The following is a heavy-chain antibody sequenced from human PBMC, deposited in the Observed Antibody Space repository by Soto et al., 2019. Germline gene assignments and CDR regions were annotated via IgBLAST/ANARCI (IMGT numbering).Heavy chain of an antibody. CDR3: ARVGGPAVIDY. Sequence: QVQLQESGPGLVKPSQTLSLTCTVSAASIISGNHYWTWVRQHPGKALEWIGYIYHSGSTYYNPSLRSRVTISVDASKNQFSLKLNSVTAADTAVYYCARVGGPAVIDYWGQGTLVTVSS. D-gene: IGHD2-2*01. CDR2: IYHSGST. V-gene: IGHV4-31*03. J-gene: IGHJ4*02. CDR1: AASIISGNHY.